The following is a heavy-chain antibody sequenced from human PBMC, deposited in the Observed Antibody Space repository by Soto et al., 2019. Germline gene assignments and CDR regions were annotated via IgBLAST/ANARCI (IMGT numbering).Heavy chain of an antibody. CDR2: NNPYNGNT. CDR3: ARATDYGRLYNXFDP. CDR1: GYSFTSHG. D-gene: IGHD4-17*01. J-gene: IGHJ5*02. V-gene: IGHV1-18*01. Sequence: RASVKVSFKASGYSFTSHGISWVRQAPGQGLEWMGWNNPYNGNTNYAQTFQGRVTMTTDTSTSTAYMELRSLRSDDTAVYYCARATDYGRLYNXFDPWGQGPLVTVSS.